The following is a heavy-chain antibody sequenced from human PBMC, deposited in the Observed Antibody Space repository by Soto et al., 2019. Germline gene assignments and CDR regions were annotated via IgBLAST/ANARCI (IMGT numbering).Heavy chain of an antibody. CDR1: GYTFTSYD. V-gene: IGHV1-8*01. Sequence: QVQLVQSGAEVKKPGASVKVSCKASGYTFTSYDINWVRQATGQGLEWMGWMNPNSGNTGYAQKFQGRVTMTRNTSKSTAYMELSSLRSEDTAVYYCARGSPDIVVVPAAGGDDFDIWGQGTMVTVSS. D-gene: IGHD2-2*01. CDR3: ARGSPDIVVVPAAGGDDFDI. CDR2: MNPNSGNT. J-gene: IGHJ3*02.